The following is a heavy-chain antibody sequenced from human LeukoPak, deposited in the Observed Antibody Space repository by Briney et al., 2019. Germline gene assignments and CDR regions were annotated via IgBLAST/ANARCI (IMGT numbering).Heavy chain of an antibody. J-gene: IGHJ4*02. CDR1: GYTFTSYG. Sequence: ASVKVSCKASGYTFTSYGISWVRQAPGQGLEWMGWISAYNGNTNYAQKLQGRVTMTTDTSTSTAYMELRSLRSDDTAVYYCARVTRGYSGYDYSYYFDYWGQGTLVTVSS. D-gene: IGHD5-12*01. CDR2: ISAYNGNT. CDR3: ARVTRGYSGYDYSYYFDY. V-gene: IGHV1-18*01.